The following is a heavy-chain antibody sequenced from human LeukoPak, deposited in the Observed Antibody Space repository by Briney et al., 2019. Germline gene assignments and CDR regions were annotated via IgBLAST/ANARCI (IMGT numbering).Heavy chain of an antibody. V-gene: IGHV3-30*18. J-gene: IGHJ3*02. D-gene: IGHD6-13*01. CDR2: ISYDGSNK. Sequence: GRSLRLSCAASGFTFSSYGMHWVRQAPGKGLEWVAVISYDGSNKYYADSVKGRFTISRDNSKNTLYLQMNSLRAEDTAVYYCAKTAEVAAAGPGAFDIWGQGTMVTVSS. CDR1: GFTFSSYG. CDR3: AKTAEVAAAGPGAFDI.